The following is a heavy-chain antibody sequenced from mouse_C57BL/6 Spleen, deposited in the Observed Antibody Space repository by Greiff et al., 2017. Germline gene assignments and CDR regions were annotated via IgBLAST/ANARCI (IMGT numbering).Heavy chain of an antibody. V-gene: IGHV1-19*01. CDR3: TKRSITTVVVNVDY. CDR2: INPYNGGT. D-gene: IGHD1-1*01. Sequence: EVQLQQSGPVLVKPGASVKMSCKASGYTFTDYYLNWVKQSHGTSLEWIGVINPYNGGTSYNQKFKGKATLTVAKSSSTAYMELNSLTSEDSAVYYCTKRSITTVVVNVDYWGQGTSVTVST. CDR1: GYTFTDYY. J-gene: IGHJ4*01.